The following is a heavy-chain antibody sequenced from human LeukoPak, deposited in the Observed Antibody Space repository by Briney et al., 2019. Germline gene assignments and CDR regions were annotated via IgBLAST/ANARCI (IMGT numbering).Heavy chain of an antibody. CDR1: GFIFSSYN. V-gene: IGHV3-21*05. Sequence: GGSLRLSCEASGFIFSSYNMNWVRQAPGKGLEWVSYISHSSSIIYYADSVKGRFTISRDNAKNSLYLQMNSLRAEDTAVYYCARDELHTGTYFPFDYWGQGTLVTVSS. D-gene: IGHD1-26*01. CDR2: ISHSSSII. J-gene: IGHJ4*02. CDR3: ARDELHTGTYFPFDY.